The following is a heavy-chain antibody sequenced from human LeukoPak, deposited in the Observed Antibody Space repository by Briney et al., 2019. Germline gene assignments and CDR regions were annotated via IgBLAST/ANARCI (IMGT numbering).Heavy chain of an antibody. CDR2: INPNSGGT. D-gene: IGHD3-9*01. J-gene: IGHJ4*02. V-gene: IGHV1-2*02. Sequence: ASVKVSCKASGYTFTGYYVHWVRQAPGQGLEWMGWINPNSGGTNYAQKFQGRVTMTRDTFISTAYMELSRLRSDDTAVYYCARSSLRYFDWLPNFDYWGQGTLVTVSS. CDR3: ARSSLRYFDWLPNFDY. CDR1: GYTFTGYY.